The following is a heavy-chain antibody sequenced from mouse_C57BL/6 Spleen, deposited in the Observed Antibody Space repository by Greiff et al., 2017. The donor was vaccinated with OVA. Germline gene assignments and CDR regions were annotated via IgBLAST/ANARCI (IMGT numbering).Heavy chain of an antibody. D-gene: IGHD1-1*01. CDR3: SYYYGSRGAMDY. J-gene: IGHJ4*01. CDR2: IDPENGDT. CDR1: GFNIKDDY. V-gene: IGHV14-4*01. Sequence: EVQLQQSGAELVRPGASVKLSCTASGFNIKDDYMHWVKQRPEQGLEWIGWIDPENGDTEYASKFQGKATITADTSSNTAYLQLSSLTSEDTAVYYCSYYYGSRGAMDYWGQGTSVTVSS.